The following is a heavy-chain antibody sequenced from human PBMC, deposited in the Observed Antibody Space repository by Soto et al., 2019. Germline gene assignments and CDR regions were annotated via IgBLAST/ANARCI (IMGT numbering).Heavy chain of an antibody. CDR3: TSLPYRGLDYYYYGMDV. D-gene: IGHD4-4*01. Sequence: PGGSLRLSCAASGFTFSGSAMHWVRQASGKGLEWVGRIRSKANSYATAYAASVKGRFTISRDDSKNTAYLQMNSLKTEDTAVYYCTSLPYRGLDYYYYGMDVWGQGTTVTVS. V-gene: IGHV3-73*01. J-gene: IGHJ6*02. CDR2: IRSKANSYAT. CDR1: GFTFSGSA.